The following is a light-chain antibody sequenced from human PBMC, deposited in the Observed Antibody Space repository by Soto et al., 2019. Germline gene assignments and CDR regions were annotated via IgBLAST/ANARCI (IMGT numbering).Light chain of an antibody. J-gene: IGLJ2*01. CDR2: EVS. Sequence: QSALTQPASVSGSPGQSITISCTGTSSDVAYNSVSWYQHHPGKAPQLIIYEVSNRPSGVSNRFSGSKSGNTASLTISGLQAEDEADYYCSSYTNINTLRLLFGGGTKLTVL. CDR3: SSYTNINTLRLL. V-gene: IGLV2-14*01. CDR1: SSDVAYNS.